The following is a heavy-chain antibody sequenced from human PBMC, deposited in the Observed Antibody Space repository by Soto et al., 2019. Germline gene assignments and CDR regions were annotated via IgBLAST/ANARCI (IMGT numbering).Heavy chain of an antibody. V-gene: IGHV1-8*01. J-gene: IGHJ4*02. CDR2: MNPNSGNT. CDR3: ARGRPYYDFWSGPARYFDY. D-gene: IGHD3-3*01. CDR1: GYTFTSYE. Sequence: GASVKVSCKASGYTFTSYEINWVRQATGQGLEWMGWMNPNSGNTGYAQKFQGRVTMTRNTSISTAYMELSSLRSEDTAVYYCARGRPYYDFWSGPARYFDYWGQGTLVTVSS.